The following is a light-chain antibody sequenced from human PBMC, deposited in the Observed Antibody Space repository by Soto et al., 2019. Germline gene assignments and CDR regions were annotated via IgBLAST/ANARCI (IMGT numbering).Light chain of an antibody. CDR2: DAS. CDR1: QTVRNNY. V-gene: IGKV3-20*01. CDR3: QQFSSYPLT. Sequence: EVVVTQSPGTLSLAPGERATLSCRASQTVRNNYLAWYQQKPGQAPRLVIYDASSRATGIPDRFSGRGSGTAFTLTISRLEPEDFAVYYCQQFSSYPLTFGGGTKVDIK. J-gene: IGKJ4*01.